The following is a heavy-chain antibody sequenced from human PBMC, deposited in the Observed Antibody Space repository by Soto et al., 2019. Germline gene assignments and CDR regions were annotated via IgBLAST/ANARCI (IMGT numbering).Heavy chain of an antibody. D-gene: IGHD3-22*01. J-gene: IGHJ4*02. V-gene: IGHV3-21*01. CDR3: ARDRTYYYDSSGPSYFDY. CDR2: ISSSSRNI. Sequence: GSLRLSCAASGFTFSNYDMNWVRQAPGKGLEWVSSISSSSRNIYYADSVKGRFTISRDNAKNSLYLQMNSLRAEDTAVYYCARDRTYYYDSSGPSYFDYWGQGTLVTGSS. CDR1: GFTFSNYD.